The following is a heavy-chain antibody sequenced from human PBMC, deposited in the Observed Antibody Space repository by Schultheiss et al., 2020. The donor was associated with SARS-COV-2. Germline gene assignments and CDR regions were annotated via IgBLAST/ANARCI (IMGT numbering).Heavy chain of an antibody. Sequence: GSLRLSCTVSGGSVSTESYYWIWIRQPPGKGLEWIGYIFYTESTNFNRSLDSLKSRVTFSVDTSKNQFSLKLHSVTAADTAVYYCARYCTSANCFLSWGQGTLVTVSS. D-gene: IGHD2-8*01. CDR3: ARYCTSANCFLS. CDR2: IFYTEST. J-gene: IGHJ4*02. V-gene: IGHV4-61*01. CDR1: GGSVSTESYY.